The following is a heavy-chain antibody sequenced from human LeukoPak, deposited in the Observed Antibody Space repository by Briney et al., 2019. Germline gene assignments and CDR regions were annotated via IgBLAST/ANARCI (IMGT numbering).Heavy chain of an antibody. J-gene: IGHJ4*02. Sequence: GGSLRLSCAASGFTFSSYWMSWVRQAPGKVLEWVANIKQGGSEKYYVDSVKGRFTISRDNAKNSLYLQMNTLRAEDTAVYYCARERGSYSSSWRNYYFDYWGQGTLVTVSS. CDR3: ARERGSYSSSWRNYYFDY. CDR1: GFTFSSYW. CDR2: IKQGGSEK. V-gene: IGHV3-7*01. D-gene: IGHD6-13*01.